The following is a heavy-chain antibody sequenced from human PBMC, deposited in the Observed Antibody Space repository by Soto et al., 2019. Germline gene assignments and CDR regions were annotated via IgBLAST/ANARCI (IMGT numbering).Heavy chain of an antibody. CDR2: ISSSGSTI. J-gene: IGHJ4*02. V-gene: IGHV3-11*01. CDR1: GFTFSDYY. Sequence: QVQLVESGGGLVQPGGSLRLSCAASGFTFSDYYMSWIRQAPGKGLEWVSYISSSGSTIYYADSVKGRFTISRDNAKNSLYLQMSSLRAEDTAVYYCARDAPRLLWFGEGPGGFDYWGQGTLVTVSS. D-gene: IGHD3-10*01. CDR3: ARDAPRLLWFGEGPGGFDY.